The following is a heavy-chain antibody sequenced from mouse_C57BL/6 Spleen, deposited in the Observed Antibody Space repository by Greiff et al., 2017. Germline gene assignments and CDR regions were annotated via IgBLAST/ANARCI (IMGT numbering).Heavy chain of an antibody. V-gene: IGHV1-59*01. D-gene: IGHD2-2*01. Sequence: QVQLQQPGAELVRPGTSVKLSCKASGYTFTSYWMHWVKQRPGQGLEWIGVIDPSDSYTNYNQKFKGKATLTVDTSSSTAYMPLSSLTSEDSAVYYCARSWGYDDGAWFAYWGQGTLVTVSA. CDR1: GYTFTSYW. J-gene: IGHJ3*01. CDR3: ARSWGYDDGAWFAY. CDR2: IDPSDSYT.